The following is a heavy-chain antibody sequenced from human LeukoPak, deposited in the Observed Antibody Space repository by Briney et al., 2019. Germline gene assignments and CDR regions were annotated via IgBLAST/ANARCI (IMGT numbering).Heavy chain of an antibody. CDR2: ISGSGSGT. CDR3: LKDGGMITFGGVNPDY. D-gene: IGHD3-16*01. Sequence: PAGSLTLSCAVSGFTFSKYAMNWVRQAQGEGMGWVSGISGSGSGTSYADSGKGRFTNSRDRSKNTLNVHVTGLRADDTAGYYCLKDGGMITFGGVNPDYWRQAALASDPS. V-gene: IGHV3-23*01. J-gene: IGHJ4*02. CDR1: GFTFSKYA.